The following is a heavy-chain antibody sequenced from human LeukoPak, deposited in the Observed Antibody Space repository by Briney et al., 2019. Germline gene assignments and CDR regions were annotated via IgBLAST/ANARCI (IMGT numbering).Heavy chain of an antibody. CDR1: GYSFTTYW. V-gene: IGHV5-51*01. CDR2: IYPGDSDT. J-gene: IGHJ4*02. CDR3: ATGSRPDY. Sequence: GESLKISCKASGYSFTTYWIAWVRQMPGKGLEWMGIIYPGDSDTRYSPSFQGQVTISADKSISAAYLQWSSLKASDTAMYYCATGSRPDYWGQGTLVTVSS. D-gene: IGHD6-6*01.